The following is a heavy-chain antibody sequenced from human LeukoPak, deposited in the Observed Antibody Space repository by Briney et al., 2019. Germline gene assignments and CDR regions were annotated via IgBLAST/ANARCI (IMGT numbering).Heavy chain of an antibody. J-gene: IGHJ4*02. CDR1: GFTFRTYG. V-gene: IGHV3-23*01. D-gene: IGHD3-10*01. Sequence: GGSLRLSCAGSGFTFRTYGMSWVRQAPGKGLEWVSANSNSGGSTYYADSVKGGFTISRDNSKNTLYLQMNSLRAEDTAVYYCAKKTYGAGLYYNVFDSWGQGILVTVSS. CDR3: AKKTYGAGLYYNVFDS. CDR2: NSNSGGST.